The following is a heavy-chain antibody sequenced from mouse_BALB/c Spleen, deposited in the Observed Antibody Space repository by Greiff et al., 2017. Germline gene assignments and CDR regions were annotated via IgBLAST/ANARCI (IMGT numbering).Heavy chain of an antibody. Sequence: VMLVESGPGLVAPSQSLSITCTVSGFSLTSYGVHWVRQPPGKGLEWLGVIWAGGSTNYNSALMSRLSISKDNSKSQVFLKMNSLQTDDTAMYYCAREGGNYDYAMDYWGQGTSVTVSS. D-gene: IGHD2-1*01. J-gene: IGHJ4*01. CDR2: IWAGGST. CDR1: GFSLTSYG. CDR3: AREGGNYDYAMDY. V-gene: IGHV2-9*02.